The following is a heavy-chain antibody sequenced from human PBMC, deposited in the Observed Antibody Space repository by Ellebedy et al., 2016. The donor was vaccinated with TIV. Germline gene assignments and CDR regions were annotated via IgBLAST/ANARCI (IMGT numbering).Heavy chain of an antibody. D-gene: IGHD6-13*01. CDR1: GYTFNSYA. V-gene: IGHV1-18*01. Sequence: ASVKVSCKASGYTFNSYAISWVRQAPGQGLEWMGWISAYNGRREYAQKVQGRVTMTTDTSANTAYMELRSLRSDDTAVYFCARDLRIAAAGREDYWGQGTLVTVSS. CDR2: ISAYNGRR. CDR3: ARDLRIAAAGREDY. J-gene: IGHJ4*02.